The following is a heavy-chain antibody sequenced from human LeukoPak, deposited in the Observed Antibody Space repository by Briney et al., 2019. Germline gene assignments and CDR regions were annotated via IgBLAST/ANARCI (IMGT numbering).Heavy chain of an antibody. D-gene: IGHD3-9*01. CDR3: ARGGYDILLDY. Sequence: SETLSLTCAVYGGSFSGYYWSWIRQPPGKGLEWIGEINHSGSTNYNPPLKSRVTISVDTSKNQFSLKLSSVTAADTAVYYCARGGYDILLDYWGQGTLVTVSS. V-gene: IGHV4-34*01. CDR1: GGSFSGYY. CDR2: INHSGST. J-gene: IGHJ4*02.